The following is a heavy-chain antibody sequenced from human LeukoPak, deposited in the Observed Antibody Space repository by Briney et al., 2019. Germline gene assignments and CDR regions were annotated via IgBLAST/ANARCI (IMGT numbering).Heavy chain of an antibody. J-gene: IGHJ5*02. CDR3: ARGDIVVLPAGIPHNWFDP. CDR1: GGTFSSYA. CDR2: IIPIFGTA. Sequence: SVKVSCKASGGTFSSYAISWVRQAPGQGLEWMGGIIPIFGTANYAQKFQGRVTITTDESTSTAYMELSSLRSEDTAVYYCARGDIVVLPAGIPHNWFDPWGQGTLVTVSS. V-gene: IGHV1-69*05. D-gene: IGHD2-2*02.